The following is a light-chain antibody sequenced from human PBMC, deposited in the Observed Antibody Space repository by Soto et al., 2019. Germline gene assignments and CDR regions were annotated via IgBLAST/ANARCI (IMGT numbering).Light chain of an antibody. CDR1: SSDIGVYNY. J-gene: IGLJ2*01. CDR2: EVS. CDR3: AAWDDSLSGVL. V-gene: IGLV2-14*01. Sequence: QSVLTQPASVSGSPGQSITISCTGTSSDIGVYNYVSWYQQHPGKVPTLMIYEVSNRPSGVSHRFSGSKSGNTASLTISGLRSGDEADYYCAAWDDSLSGVLFGGGTQLTVL.